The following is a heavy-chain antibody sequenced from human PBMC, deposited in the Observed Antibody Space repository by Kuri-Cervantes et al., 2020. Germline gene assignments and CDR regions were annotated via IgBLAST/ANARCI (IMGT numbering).Heavy chain of an antibody. CDR3: ATQISSSSWYGSGWTNWFDP. J-gene: IGHJ5*02. CDR1: GYTFTSYG. V-gene: IGHV1-18*01. Sequence: ASVKVSCKASGYTFTSYGISWVRQAPGQGLEWMGWISAYNGNTNYAQKLQGRVTMTTDTSTSTAYMELRSLRSDDTAVYYCATQISSSSWYGSGWTNWFDPWGQGTLVTVSS. CDR2: ISAYNGNT. D-gene: IGHD6-13*01.